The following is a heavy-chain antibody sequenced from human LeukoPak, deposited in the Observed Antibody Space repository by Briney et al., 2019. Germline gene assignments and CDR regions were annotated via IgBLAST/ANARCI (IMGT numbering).Heavy chain of an antibody. CDR3: ARRIGGYSYGDLYYYYYMDV. J-gene: IGHJ6*03. CDR1: GFTFSSYE. CDR2: ISSSGSTI. D-gene: IGHD5-18*01. V-gene: IGHV3-48*03. Sequence: GGSLRLSCAASGFTFSSYEMNWVRQAPGKGLEWASYISSSGSTIYYADSVKGRFTISRDNAKNSLYLQMNSLRAEDTAVYYCARRIGGYSYGDLYYYYYMDVWGKGTTVTISS.